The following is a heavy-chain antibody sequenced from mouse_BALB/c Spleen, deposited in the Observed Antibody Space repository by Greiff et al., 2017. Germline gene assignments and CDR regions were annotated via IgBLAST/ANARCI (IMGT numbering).Heavy chain of an antibody. J-gene: IGHJ3*01. D-gene: IGHD2-4*01. CDR3: ARSGYDYDSAWFAY. Sequence: QVQLQQSGAELARPGASVKLSCKASGYTFTSYWMQWVKQRPGQGLEWIGAIYPGDGDTRYTQKFKGKATLTADKSSSTAYMQLSSLASEDSAVYYCARSGYDYDSAWFAYWGQGTLVTVSA. V-gene: IGHV1-87*01. CDR2: IYPGDGDT. CDR1: GYTFTSYW.